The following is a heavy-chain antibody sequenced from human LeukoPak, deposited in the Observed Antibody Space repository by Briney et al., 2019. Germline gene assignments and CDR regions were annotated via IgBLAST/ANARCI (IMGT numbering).Heavy chain of an antibody. V-gene: IGHV4-59*01. CDR1: GGSISSYY. CDR3: ARGQYDTSGYYSPLEFDY. Sequence: KPSETLSLTCTVSGGSISSYYWSWIRQPPGKGLEWIGYIYHSGSTNYNPSLKSRLTISVDTSKNQFSLKLSSVTAADTAVYYCARGQYDTSGYYSPLEFDYWGQGTLVTVSS. CDR2: IYHSGST. J-gene: IGHJ4*02. D-gene: IGHD3-22*01.